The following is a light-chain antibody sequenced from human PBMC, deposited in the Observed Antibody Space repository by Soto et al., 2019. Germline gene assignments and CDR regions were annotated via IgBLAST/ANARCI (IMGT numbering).Light chain of an antibody. J-gene: IGKJ4*01. CDR2: ATS. Sequence: DIQMTQSPSSLSASIGDRVTITCRASQSISTYLNWYQHKPGKAPKLLIYATSTLHSGVSSRFSGSGSGTAFTLTISNLQPEDFASYYCQQSYSSVLSCGGGTKVEMK. V-gene: IGKV1-39*01. CDR3: QQSYSSVLS. CDR1: QSISTY.